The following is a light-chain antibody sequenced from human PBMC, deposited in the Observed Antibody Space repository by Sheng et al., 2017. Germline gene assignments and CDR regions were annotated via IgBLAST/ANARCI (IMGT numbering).Light chain of an antibody. CDR3: CSYTGSSIAVV. Sequence: QSALTQPASVSGSPGQSITISCTGTSSDVGSYNLVSWYQQHPGKAPKLIIYETSKRPSGISNRFSGSKSGNTASLTISGLQAEDEADYYCCSYTGSSIAVVFGGGTKLTVL. J-gene: IGLJ2*01. CDR2: ETS. V-gene: IGLV2-23*01. CDR1: SSDVGSYNL.